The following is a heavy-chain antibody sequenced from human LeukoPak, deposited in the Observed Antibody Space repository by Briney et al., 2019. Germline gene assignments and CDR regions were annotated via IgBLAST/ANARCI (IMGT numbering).Heavy chain of an antibody. V-gene: IGHV3-74*01. Sequence: GALLLSSCASGVTIIGFWMHWVRQVPGEGRVWVGRMNSAVTTIHYADSVKRRFAISRHNVRNTLHLQMNNLSLEDTAVYFCIREVQVRASASLALWGRGTLVTVS. J-gene: IGHJ4*01. CDR3: IREVQVRASASLAL. CDR2: MNSAVTTI. D-gene: IGHD3-3*02. CDR1: GVTIIGFW.